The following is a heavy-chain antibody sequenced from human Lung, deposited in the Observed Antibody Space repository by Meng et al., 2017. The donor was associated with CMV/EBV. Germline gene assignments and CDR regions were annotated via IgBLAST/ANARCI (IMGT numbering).Heavy chain of an antibody. CDR2: IYHSGST. CDR3: ARVSCSSTSCYDY. Sequence: SETXSLTCTVSGYSISSGYYWGWIRQPPGKGLEWIGSIYHSGSTYYNPSLKSRVTISVDTSKNQFSLKLSSVTAADTAVYYCARVSCSSTSCYDYWCQGTLVTVSS. V-gene: IGHV4-38-2*02. CDR1: GYSISSGYY. J-gene: IGHJ4*02. D-gene: IGHD2-2*01.